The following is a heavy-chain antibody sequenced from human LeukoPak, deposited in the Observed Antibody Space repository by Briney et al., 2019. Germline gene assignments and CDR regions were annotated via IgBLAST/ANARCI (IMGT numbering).Heavy chain of an antibody. CDR1: GGSISSYY. V-gene: IGHV4-59*08. Sequence: SETLSLTCTVSGGSISSYYWNWFRQPPGKGLEWIGYIYYSGSTKYNPSLKSRVTISVDTSKNQFSLKLRSVTVADTAMYYCARGLPGTATPGGYWGQGTLVTVSS. CDR3: ARGLPGTATPGGY. CDR2: IYYSGST. J-gene: IGHJ4*02. D-gene: IGHD2-2*02.